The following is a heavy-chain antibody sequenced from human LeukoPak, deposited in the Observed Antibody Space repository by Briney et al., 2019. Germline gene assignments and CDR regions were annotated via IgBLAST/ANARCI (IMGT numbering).Heavy chain of an antibody. CDR1: GYTFTSYG. J-gene: IGHJ1*01. CDR3: ARDGPRGYFQH. CDR2: INTYNGHT. Sequence: ASVKVSCNTSGYTFTSYGISWVRQAPGQGLEYMGWINTYNGHTNYAQKLQGRVTVTTDTSTSTAYLELRSLRSDDTAVYYCARDGPRGYFQHWGQGTLITVSP. D-gene: IGHD1-14*01. V-gene: IGHV1-18*01.